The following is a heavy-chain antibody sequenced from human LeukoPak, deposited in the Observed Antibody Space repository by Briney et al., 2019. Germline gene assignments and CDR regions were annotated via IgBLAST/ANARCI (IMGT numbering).Heavy chain of an antibody. J-gene: IGHJ4*02. CDR3: ARRGSLLWFGGSYYFDY. D-gene: IGHD3-10*01. Sequence: SETLSLTCAVYGGSFSGYYWSWIRQPPGKGLEWIGEINHSGSTNYNPSLKSRVTISVDTSKNQFSLKLSSVTAADTAVYYCARRGSLLWFGGSYYFDYWGQGTLVTVSS. CDR1: GGSFSGYY. V-gene: IGHV4-34*01. CDR2: INHSGST.